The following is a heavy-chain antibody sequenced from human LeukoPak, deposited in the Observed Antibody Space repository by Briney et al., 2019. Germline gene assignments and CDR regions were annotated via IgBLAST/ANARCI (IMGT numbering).Heavy chain of an antibody. CDR2: IYTSGST. D-gene: IGHD6-13*01. CDR3: ARVPAAGTRAFDI. J-gene: IGHJ3*02. Sequence: SQTLSLTCTVSGGSISSGSYYWSWIRQPAGKGLEWIGRIYTSGSTNYNPSLKSRVTISVDTSKNQFSLKLSSVTAADTAVYYCARVPAAGTRAFDIWGPGTMVTVSS. CDR1: GGSISSGSYY. V-gene: IGHV4-61*02.